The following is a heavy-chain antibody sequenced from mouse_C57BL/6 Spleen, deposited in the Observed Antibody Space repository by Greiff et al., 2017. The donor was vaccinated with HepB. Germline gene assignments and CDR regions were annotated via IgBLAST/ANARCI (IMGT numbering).Heavy chain of an antibody. CDR2: IYPRSGNT. V-gene: IGHV1-81*01. J-gene: IGHJ2*01. Sequence: QVQLQQSGAELARPGASVKLSCKASGYTFTSYGISWVKQRTGQGLEWIGEIYPRSGNTYYNEKFKGKATLTADKSSSTAYMELRSLTSEDSAVYFCARRPLTITTVVPHYFDYWGQGTTLTVSS. D-gene: IGHD1-1*01. CDR1: GYTFTSYG. CDR3: ARRPLTITTVVPHYFDY.